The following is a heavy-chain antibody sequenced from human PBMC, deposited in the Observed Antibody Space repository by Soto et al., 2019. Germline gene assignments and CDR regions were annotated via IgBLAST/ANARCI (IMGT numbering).Heavy chain of an antibody. CDR1: GYSFTVYW. V-gene: IGHV5-10-1*01. J-gene: IGHJ5*02. D-gene: IGHD2-21*01. CDR3: PKPNPRSISLDVNPVTWLDP. CDR2: SEPSDSYT. Sequence: PGEALKISCKGSGYSFTVYWITWVRQMPGKGVEWMGKSEPSDSYTDYSPSFQGHVTISADKSISTAYLQWSSLKASDTNVYYCPKPNPRSISLDVNPVTWLDPWGQGTLVTVS.